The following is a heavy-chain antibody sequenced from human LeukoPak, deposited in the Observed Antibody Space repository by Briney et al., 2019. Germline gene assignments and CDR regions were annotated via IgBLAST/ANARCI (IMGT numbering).Heavy chain of an antibody. J-gene: IGHJ4*02. Sequence: GESLKISFKASGXIFTSYCIVWVRQMPGEGLEWMGVIYPGDSDTRYSPSFQGQVTISADKSISTAYLQWSSLKASDTAMYYCARRLVRGVIDYWGQGTLVTVSS. CDR2: IYPGDSDT. CDR3: ARRLVRGVIDY. V-gene: IGHV5-51*01. D-gene: IGHD3-10*01. CDR1: GXIFTSYC.